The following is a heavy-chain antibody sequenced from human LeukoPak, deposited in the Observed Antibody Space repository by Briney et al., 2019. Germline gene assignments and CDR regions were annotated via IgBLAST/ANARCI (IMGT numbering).Heavy chain of an antibody. CDR2: INPNSGGT. V-gene: IGHV1-2*02. J-gene: IGHJ4*02. D-gene: IGHD3-22*01. Sequence: APVKVSCKASGYTFTGYYMHWVRQAPGQGLEWMGWINPNSGGTNYAQKFQGRVTMTRDTSISTAYMELSRLRADDTAVYYCARGERYYYDSSGEPFDYWGQGTLVTVSS. CDR3: ARGERYYYDSSGEPFDY. CDR1: GYTFTGYY.